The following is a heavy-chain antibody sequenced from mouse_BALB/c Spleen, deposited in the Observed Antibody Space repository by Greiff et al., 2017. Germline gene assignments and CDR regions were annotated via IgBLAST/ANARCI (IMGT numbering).Heavy chain of an antibody. Sequence: VKLMESGPGLVAPSQSLSITCTVSGFSLTSYGVHWVRQPPGKGLEWLGVIWAGGSTNYNSALMSRLSISKDNSKSQVFLKMNSLQTDDTAMYYCARASYYAMDYWGQGTSVTVSS. CDR2: IWAGGST. CDR1: GFSLTSYG. J-gene: IGHJ4*01. CDR3: ARASYYAMDY. V-gene: IGHV2-9*02.